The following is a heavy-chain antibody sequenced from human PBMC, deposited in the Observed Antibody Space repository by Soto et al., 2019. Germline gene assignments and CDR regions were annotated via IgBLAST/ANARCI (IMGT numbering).Heavy chain of an antibody. V-gene: IGHV5-10-1*01. CDR3: ARQNSPPNYYYYGMDV. Sequence: GESLKISCKGSGYSFTSYWLSWVRQMPGKGLEWMGRIDPSDSYTNYSPSCQGHVTISADKSISTAYLQWSSLKASDTAMYYCARQNSPPNYYYYGMDVWGQGTRVTVSS. CDR2: IDPSDSYT. J-gene: IGHJ6*02. CDR1: GYSFTSYW.